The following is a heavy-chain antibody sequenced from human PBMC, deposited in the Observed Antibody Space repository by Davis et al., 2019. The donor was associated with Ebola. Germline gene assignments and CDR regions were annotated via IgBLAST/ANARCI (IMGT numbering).Heavy chain of an antibody. CDR3: AKQRRIQLWLDYYYGMDV. D-gene: IGHD5-18*01. Sequence: GESLKISCAASGFTFSSYSMNWVRQAPGKGLEWVSAISGSGGSTYYADSVKGRFTISRDNSKNTLYLQMNSLRAEDTAVYYCAKQRRIQLWLDYYYGMDVWGQGTTVTVSS. V-gene: IGHV3-23*01. J-gene: IGHJ6*02. CDR1: GFTFSSYS. CDR2: ISGSGGST.